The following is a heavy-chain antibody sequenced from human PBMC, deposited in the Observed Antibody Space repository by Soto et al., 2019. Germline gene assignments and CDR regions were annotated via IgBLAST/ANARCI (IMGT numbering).Heavy chain of an antibody. CDR2: IGGSGTRT. J-gene: IGHJ6*02. Sequence: VSLRLPCAASGFTFSSYAMRWVRQAPGKGLEWVLVIGGSGTRTYYAHSVKRRFTNPRDNPKSTLYLQMNSLRVEDRDVYYYVQDSEPCRGCRNSYYGMDVWGQGTTVTVSS. CDR3: VQDSEPCRGCRNSYYGMDV. V-gene: IGHV3-23*01. D-gene: IGHD3-10*01. CDR1: GFTFSSYA.